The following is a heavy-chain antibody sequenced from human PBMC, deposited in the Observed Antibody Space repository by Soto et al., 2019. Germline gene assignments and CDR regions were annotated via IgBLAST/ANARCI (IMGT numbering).Heavy chain of an antibody. CDR3: ARAPSYYYGMDV. J-gene: IGHJ6*02. Sequence: SETLSLTCTVSGGSISSYYWSWIRQPPGKGLEWIGYIYYSGSTYYSPSLKSRVTISVDTSKNQFSLKLSSVTAADTAVYYCARAPSYYYGMDVWGQGTTVTVSS. CDR2: IYYSGST. V-gene: IGHV4-59*08. CDR1: GGSISSYY.